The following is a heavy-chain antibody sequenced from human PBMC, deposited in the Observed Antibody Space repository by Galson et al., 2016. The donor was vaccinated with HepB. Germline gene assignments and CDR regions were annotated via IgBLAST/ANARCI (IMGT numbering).Heavy chain of an antibody. CDR3: ALYYYDSSGFVEYFQH. D-gene: IGHD3-22*01. J-gene: IGHJ1*01. V-gene: IGHV3-11*01. Sequence: SLRLSCAASGFTFSDYYMNWIRQAPGKGLEWISYISSSGNSMLYADSERGRFTISRDNAKNSLYLQMNSLRAEDTAVYYCALYYYDSSGFVEYFQHWGQGTRVTVSS. CDR2: ISSSGNSM. CDR1: GFTFSDYY.